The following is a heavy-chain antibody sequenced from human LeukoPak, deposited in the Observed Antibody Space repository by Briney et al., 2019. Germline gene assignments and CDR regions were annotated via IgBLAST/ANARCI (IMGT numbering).Heavy chain of an antibody. J-gene: IGHJ4*02. Sequence: GASVNVSCKASGGTFSSYAISWVRQAPGQGLAWMGRIIPILGIANYAQKFQGRVTITADKSTSTAYMELSSLRSEDTAVYYCARDSPEMATMMLHWGQGTLVTVSS. V-gene: IGHV1-69*04. CDR3: ARDSPEMATMMLH. CDR1: GGTFSSYA. CDR2: IIPILGIA. D-gene: IGHD5-24*01.